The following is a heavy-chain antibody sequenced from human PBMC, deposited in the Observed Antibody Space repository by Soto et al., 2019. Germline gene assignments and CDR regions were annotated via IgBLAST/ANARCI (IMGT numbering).Heavy chain of an antibody. V-gene: IGHV3-9*01. CDR2: ISWNSDNI. CDR1: GFTFHNYA. D-gene: IGHD3-9*01. Sequence: EVQLVESGGGLVQPGRSLRLSCAASGFTFHNYAMHWVRQAPGQGLEWVAGISWNSDNIDLGDSVKGRFTISRDNGKNSLYLQMTSLRPGGTAVYYCAKDPYDSWAGYHNWFEPWGKGTLVPVSS. CDR3: AKDPYDSWAGYHNWFEP. J-gene: IGHJ5*02.